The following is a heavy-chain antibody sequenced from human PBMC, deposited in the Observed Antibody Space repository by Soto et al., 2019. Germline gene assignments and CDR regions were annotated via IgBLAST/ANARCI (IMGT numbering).Heavy chain of an antibody. J-gene: IGHJ6*02. CDR3: AKLQTAPSYYYYGMDV. V-gene: IGHV3-23*01. D-gene: IGHD5-18*01. CDR1: GFTFSSYA. Sequence: EVQLLESGGGLVQPGGSLRLSCAASGFTFSSYAMSWVRQAPGKGLEWVSAISGSGGSTYYADSVKGRFTISRDNSKNTLYLQMNSLRAEDTAVYYCAKLQTAPSYYYYGMDVWGQGTTVTVSS. CDR2: ISGSGGST.